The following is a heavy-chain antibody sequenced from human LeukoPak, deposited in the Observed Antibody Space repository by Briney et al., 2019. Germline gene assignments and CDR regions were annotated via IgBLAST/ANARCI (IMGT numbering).Heavy chain of an antibody. V-gene: IGHV3-30-3*01. D-gene: IGHD3-3*01. CDR2: ISYDGSNK. J-gene: IGHJ6*02. CDR1: GFTFSRYA. Sequence: PGGSLRLSCAASGFTFSRYAMHWVRQAPGKGLEWVAVISYDGSNKYYADSVKGRFTISRDNSKNTLYLQMNSLRAEDTAVYYCARPSNYDSLDVWGQGTTVTVSS. CDR3: ARPSNYDSLDV.